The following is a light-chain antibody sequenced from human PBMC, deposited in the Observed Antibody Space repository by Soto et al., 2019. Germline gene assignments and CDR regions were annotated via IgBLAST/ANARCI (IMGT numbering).Light chain of an antibody. J-gene: IGLJ2*01. CDR1: SSDVGAYNY. Sequence: QSALTQPASVSGSPGQSITISRTGTSSDVGAYNYVSWYQQHPGKAPKLMIFEVSDRPSGVSNRFSGSKSGNTASLTISGLQAEDEADYYCSSYTSSNTLVFGGGTKVTVL. CDR2: EVS. CDR3: SSYTSSNTLV. V-gene: IGLV2-14*01.